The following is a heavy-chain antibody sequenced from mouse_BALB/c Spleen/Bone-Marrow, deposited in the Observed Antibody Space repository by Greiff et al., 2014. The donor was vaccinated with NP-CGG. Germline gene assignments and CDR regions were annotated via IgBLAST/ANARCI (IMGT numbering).Heavy chain of an antibody. CDR2: IVPGSGST. D-gene: IGHD2-2*01. Sequence: DLVKPGASVKLSSKTSGYTFTNYWINWIKQRPGQGLEWLGRIVPGSGSTYYNEMFKVKAPLTVDTSSSTAYIQLSSLSSEDSAVYFCARERYGYDGWYFDVWGAGTTVTVSS. CDR3: ARERYGYDGWYFDV. V-gene: IGHV1S41*01. CDR1: GYTFTNYW. J-gene: IGHJ1*01.